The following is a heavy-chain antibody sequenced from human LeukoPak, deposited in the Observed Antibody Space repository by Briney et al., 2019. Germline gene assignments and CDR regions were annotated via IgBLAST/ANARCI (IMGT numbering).Heavy chain of an antibody. CDR1: GFTFSSYA. CDR2: ISGSGGST. J-gene: IGHJ4*02. V-gene: IGHV3-23*01. Sequence: GGSLRLSCAASGFTFSSYAMSWVRQAPGKGLEWVSAISGSGGSTNYADSVKGRFTISRDNSKNTLYLQMNSLRAEDAAVYYCAKARDFWSGYQDYWGQGTLVTVSS. D-gene: IGHD3-3*01. CDR3: AKARDFWSGYQDY.